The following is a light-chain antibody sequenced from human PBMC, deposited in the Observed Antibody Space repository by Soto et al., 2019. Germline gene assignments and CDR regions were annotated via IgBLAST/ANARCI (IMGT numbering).Light chain of an antibody. V-gene: IGKV1-39*01. CDR3: KQSYSTLTWT. J-gene: IGKJ1*01. Sequence: DIQMTQSPSSLSASVGDRVTITCRASQSIGSYLNWYQQKPGKAPKLLIYAASSLQSGVPSRFSGSGSGTEFTLTNSRMQPEDFATFDCKQSYSTLTWTFGQGTKVEIK. CDR2: AAS. CDR1: QSIGSY.